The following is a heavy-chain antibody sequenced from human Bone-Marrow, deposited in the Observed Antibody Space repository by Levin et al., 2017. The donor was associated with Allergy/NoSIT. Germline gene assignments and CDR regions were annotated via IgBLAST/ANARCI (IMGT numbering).Heavy chain of an antibody. CDR3: ATHEGPATSYGTGDY. D-gene: IGHD1-14*01. CDR1: GYSFPSYW. V-gene: IGHV5-51*01. Sequence: RGESLKISCKGSGYSFPSYWIAWVRQVPGKGLEWMGIIYPGDSESRYSPSFQGQVTISADKSISTAYLQWSSLKASDSAMYYCATHEGPATSYGTGDYWGQGTLVTVSS. CDR2: IYPGDSES. J-gene: IGHJ4*02.